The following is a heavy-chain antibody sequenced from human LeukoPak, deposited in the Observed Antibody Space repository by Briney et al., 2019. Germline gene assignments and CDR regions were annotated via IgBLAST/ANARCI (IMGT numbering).Heavy chain of an antibody. CDR2: INHDESKK. Sequence: PGVSQRLLCAASRFAHSDRWMIGDRQAPGRGVEWVANINHDESKKYYVDCVEGRFTISRDNAKNSLYLQMNSLRAEDTDVYYCAISTYSSSPSWGQGTLVTVSS. CDR1: RFAHSDRW. J-gene: IGHJ5*02. D-gene: IGHD6-6*01. V-gene: IGHV3-7*01. CDR3: AISTYSSSPS.